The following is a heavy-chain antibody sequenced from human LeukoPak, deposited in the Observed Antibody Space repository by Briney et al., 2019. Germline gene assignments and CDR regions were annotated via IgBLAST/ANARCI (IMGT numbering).Heavy chain of an antibody. CDR2: ISAYNGNT. V-gene: IGHV1-18*01. J-gene: IGHJ6*03. CDR1: GYTFTSYG. Sequence: ASVKVSCKASGYTFTSYGTSWVRQAPGQGLEWMGWISAYNGNTNYAQKLQGRVTMTTDTSASTAYMELSSLRSEDTAVYYCARASGGMQWLGEAYYYYMDVWGKGTTVTVSS. D-gene: IGHD6-19*01. CDR3: ARASGGMQWLGEAYYYYMDV.